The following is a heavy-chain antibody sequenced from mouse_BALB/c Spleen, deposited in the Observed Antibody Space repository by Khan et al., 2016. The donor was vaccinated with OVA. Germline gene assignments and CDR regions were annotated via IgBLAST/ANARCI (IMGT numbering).Heavy chain of an antibody. CDR1: GYTFSSYW. V-gene: IGHV1-9*01. CDR2: IFPGSVST. Sequence: QVQLKQSGGDLMKPGASVKISCKATGYTFSSYWIEWVKQRPGHGLEWIGQIFPGSVSTTYNEKFKGKATFTADTSSNTAYMQLSSLTSEDSAGYYSARGGCGGFAYGGQGTLVTVAA. CDR3: ARGGCGGFAY. J-gene: IGHJ3*01.